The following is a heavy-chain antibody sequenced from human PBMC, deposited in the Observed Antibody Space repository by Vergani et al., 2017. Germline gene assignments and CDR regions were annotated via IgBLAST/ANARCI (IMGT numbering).Heavy chain of an antibody. CDR3: ARLLSREYYDILTGYYPLDAFDI. D-gene: IGHD3-9*01. CDR1: GGSMSGYY. J-gene: IGHJ3*02. Sequence: QVRLQESGPGLVKPSETLSLTCSVSGGSMSGYYWGWIRQPPGKGLEWIGSIYHSGSTYYNPSLKSRVTISVDTSKNQFSLTLSSVTAADTAVYYCARLLSREYYDILTGYYPLDAFDIWGQGTMVTVSS. V-gene: IGHV4-38-2*02. CDR2: IYHSGST.